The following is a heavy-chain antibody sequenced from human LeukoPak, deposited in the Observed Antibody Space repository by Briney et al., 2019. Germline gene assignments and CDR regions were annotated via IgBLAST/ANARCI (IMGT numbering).Heavy chain of an antibody. CDR3: AKDGSWGDYQFYFYIDV. CDR2: ISASGHYT. D-gene: IGHD3-16*01. V-gene: IGHV3-23*01. CDR1: GFTFANSA. Sequence: GGSLRLSCAVSGFTFANSAMSWVRQAPGKGLEWISGISASGHYTYTADSLKGRFTISRGNSKNTLYLQMNSLRAEDTALYYCAKDGSWGDYQFYFYIDVWGKGTTVTVSS. J-gene: IGHJ6*03.